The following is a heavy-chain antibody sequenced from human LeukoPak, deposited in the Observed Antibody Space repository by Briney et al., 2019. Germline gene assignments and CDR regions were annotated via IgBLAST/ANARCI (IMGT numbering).Heavy chain of an antibody. Sequence: PGGSLRLSCAASGFTFSSYSMNWVRQAPGKGLEWVSYISSSSSTIYYADSVKGRFTISRDNAKNSLYLQMNSLRAEDTAVYYWGRVFARPRDGYNPPSYFDYWGKGTLVTVSS. CDR2: ISSSSSTI. D-gene: IGHD5-24*01. J-gene: IGHJ4*02. CDR1: GFTFSSYS. V-gene: IGHV3-48*04. CDR3: GRVFARPRDGYNPPSYFDY.